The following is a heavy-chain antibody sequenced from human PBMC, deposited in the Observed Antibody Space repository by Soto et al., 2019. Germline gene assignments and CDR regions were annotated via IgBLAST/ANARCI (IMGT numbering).Heavy chain of an antibody. CDR1: GGSISSADYY. V-gene: IGHV4-30-4*01. D-gene: IGHD5-12*01. CDR3: ASCRDGYKQMDY. CDR2: IYYSGST. J-gene: IGHJ4*02. Sequence: PSETLSLTCTVSGGSISSADYYWSWIRQPPGKGLEWIGYIYYSGSTYYNPSLKSRVSISVDTSKNQFSLKLSSVTAADTAVYYCASCRDGYKQMDYWGQGTLVTVSS.